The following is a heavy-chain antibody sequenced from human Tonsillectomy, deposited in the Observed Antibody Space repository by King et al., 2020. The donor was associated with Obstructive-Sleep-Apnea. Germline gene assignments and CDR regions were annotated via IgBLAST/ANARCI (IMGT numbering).Heavy chain of an antibody. J-gene: IGHJ4*02. D-gene: IGHD3-22*01. V-gene: IGHV3-53*04. CDR3: ARGPGYYDSSGYYYPFDY. CDR1: GFTVSSNY. Sequence: QLVQSGGGLVQPGGSLRLSCAASGFTVSSNYMSWVRQAPGKGLEWVSVIYSGGSTYYADSVKGRFTISRHNSKNTLYLQMNSLRAEDTAVYYCARGPGYYDSSGYYYPFDYWGQGTLVTVSS. CDR2: IYSGGST.